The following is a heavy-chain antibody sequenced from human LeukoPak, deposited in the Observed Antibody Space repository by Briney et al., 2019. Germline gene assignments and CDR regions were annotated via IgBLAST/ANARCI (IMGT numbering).Heavy chain of an antibody. CDR2: INPNSGGT. V-gene: IGHV1-2*02. J-gene: IGHJ4*02. Sequence: GASVKVSCKASGYTFTGYYMHWVRQAPAQGREWIGWINPNSGGTNYAQKFQGRVTMNRDTSISTAFMEQRRPRSDDAAAYYCATSFLTFGGVFVDYWGQGTLVTVSS. CDR3: ATSFLTFGGVFVDY. D-gene: IGHD3-16*02. CDR1: GYTFTGYY.